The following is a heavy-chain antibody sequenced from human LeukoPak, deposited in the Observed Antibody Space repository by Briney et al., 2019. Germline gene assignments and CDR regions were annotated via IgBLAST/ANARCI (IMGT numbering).Heavy chain of an antibody. D-gene: IGHD3-10*01. V-gene: IGHV3-23*01. CDR2: ISHSGDRT. CDR1: GFTFRSYV. J-gene: IGHJ3*01. Sequence: GGSLRLSCAASGFTFRSYVMNWVRQAPGKGLEGVSAISHSGDRTYYADSVKGRFTISRDNSKNILYLQMNGLRAEDTALYYCAKVVGIWIGEMFDAFDVWGHGTMVAVSS. CDR3: AKVVGIWIGEMFDAFDV.